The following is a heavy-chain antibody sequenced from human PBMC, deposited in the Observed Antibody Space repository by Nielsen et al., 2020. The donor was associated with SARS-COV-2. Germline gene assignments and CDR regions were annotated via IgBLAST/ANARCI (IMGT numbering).Heavy chain of an antibody. CDR1: GGTFRRHA. D-gene: IGHD2-2*01. J-gene: IGHJ6*02. V-gene: IGHV1-69*04. CDR2: FIPFLGKA. Sequence: SVKVSCKAYGGTFRRHAISWVRQAPGQGLEWMGRFIPFLGKANYAQKFQGRVTITADKSTSTAYMELSSLRSEDTAVYYCARGIVVVPAASRTYYYGMDVWGQGTTVTVSS. CDR3: ARGIVVVPAASRTYYYGMDV.